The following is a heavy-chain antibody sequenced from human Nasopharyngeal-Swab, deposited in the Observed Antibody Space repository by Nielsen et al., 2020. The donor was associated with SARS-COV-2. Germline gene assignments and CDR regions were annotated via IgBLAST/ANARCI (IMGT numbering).Heavy chain of an antibody. Sequence: VACHASGCTFTSYDINWVRQATGQGLEWMGWMNPNSGNTGYAQKFQGRVTMTRNTSISTAYMELSSLRSEDTAVYYCARLSNYDFWSGYYAYMDVWGKGITVTVSS. J-gene: IGHJ6*03. CDR1: GCTFTSYD. CDR2: MNPNSGNT. CDR3: ARLSNYDFWSGYYAYMDV. D-gene: IGHD3-3*01. V-gene: IGHV1-8*01.